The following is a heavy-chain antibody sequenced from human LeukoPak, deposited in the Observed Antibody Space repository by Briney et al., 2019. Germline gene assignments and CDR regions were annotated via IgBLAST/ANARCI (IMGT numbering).Heavy chain of an antibody. CDR1: GFTFNSSG. D-gene: IGHD4-17*01. CDR3: AKVRTTVTTRAAFDI. V-gene: IGHV3-30*18. Sequence: QPGGSLRLSCAASGFTFNSSGMHWVRQAPGKGLEWVAVISYDGSNKYYADSVKGRFTISRDNSKNTLYLQMNSLRAEDTAVYYCAKVRTTVTTRAAFDIWGQGTMVTVSS. CDR2: ISYDGSNK. J-gene: IGHJ3*02.